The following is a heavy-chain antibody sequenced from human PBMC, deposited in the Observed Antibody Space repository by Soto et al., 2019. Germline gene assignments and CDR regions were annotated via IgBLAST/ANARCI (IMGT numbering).Heavy chain of an antibody. CDR1: GFSLYTYHMG. CDR3: AHAGDYALLTFDH. D-gene: IGHD4-17*01. Sequence: QITLKESGPTLVRPAQTITLTCDFSGFSLYTYHMGVAWIRQPPGKALEWLALIYWDADKRYSPSLKDRLAISKDTSSNQVVLTITNMDPGDTATYFCAHAGDYALLTFDHWGPGTLVTVSS. V-gene: IGHV2-5*02. CDR2: IYWDADK. J-gene: IGHJ4*02.